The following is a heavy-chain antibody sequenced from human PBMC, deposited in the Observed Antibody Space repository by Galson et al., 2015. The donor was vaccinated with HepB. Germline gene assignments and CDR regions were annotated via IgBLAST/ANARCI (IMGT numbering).Heavy chain of an antibody. Sequence: SLRLSCAASGFAVSGNYMTWVRQAPGKGLEWVSVIYSGGSTDYADSVKGRFTISRDNSKNTLYLQMDSLRAEDTAVYYCARGYSRSWYSGLGYWGQGTLVTVSS. D-gene: IGHD6-13*01. V-gene: IGHV3-53*01. CDR1: GFAVSGNY. J-gene: IGHJ4*02. CDR3: ARGYSRSWYSGLGY. CDR2: IYSGGST.